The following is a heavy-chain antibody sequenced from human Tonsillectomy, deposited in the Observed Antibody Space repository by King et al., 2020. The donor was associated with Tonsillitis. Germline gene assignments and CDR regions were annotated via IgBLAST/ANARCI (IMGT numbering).Heavy chain of an antibody. J-gene: IGHJ4*02. CDR3: VRARGSLGSDY. CDR1: GFTFSRYW. D-gene: IGHD3-16*01. Sequence: VQLVESGGGLVQRGGSLRVSCAASGFTFSRYWMSWVRQAPGKGLEWVANIEQDGREKYYVDSVKGRFTISRDNAKNSLYLQMNSLRADDTAVYFCVRARGSLGSDYWGQGTLVTVSS. CDR2: IEQDGREK. V-gene: IGHV3-7*03.